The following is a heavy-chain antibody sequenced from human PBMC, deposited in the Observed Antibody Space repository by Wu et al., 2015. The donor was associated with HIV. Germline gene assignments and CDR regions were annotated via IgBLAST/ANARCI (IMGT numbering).Heavy chain of an antibody. CDR1: GYSFSDYH. D-gene: IGHD2-2*01. J-gene: IGHJ4*02. Sequence: QIQLVQSGAEVKKPGASVKVSCKASGYSFSDYHVHWVRQAPGQGLEWMGWINQSGGGATFAQKFQGRVAMTRDTSISTAYMELSRLTSDDTAVYYCARDEYCSSTSCYPAVGYWGQGTLVTVSS. V-gene: IGHV1-2*02. CDR3: ARDEYCSSTSCYPAVGY. CDR2: INQSGGGA.